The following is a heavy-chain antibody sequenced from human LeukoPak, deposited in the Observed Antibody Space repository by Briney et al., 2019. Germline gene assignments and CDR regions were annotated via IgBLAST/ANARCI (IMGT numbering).Heavy chain of an antibody. Sequence: SETLSLTCAFYGASFSGYYWRWIRRPPGKGLKWIGEINHSGITTYNPSLKSRVTISVDTSKKEFSLKLNAVTAADTAVYYCAISHKWLLLDYWGQRTLVTVSS. CDR1: GASFSGYY. V-gene: IGHV4-34*01. D-gene: IGHD2-15*01. J-gene: IGHJ4*02. CDR3: AISHKWLLLDY. CDR2: INHSGIT.